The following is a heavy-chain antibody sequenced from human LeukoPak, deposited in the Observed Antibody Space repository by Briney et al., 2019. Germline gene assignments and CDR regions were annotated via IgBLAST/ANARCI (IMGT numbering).Heavy chain of an antibody. D-gene: IGHD2-15*01. J-gene: IGHJ4*02. CDR2: INSDGSST. V-gene: IGHV3-74*01. CDR1: GFTISCYW. CDR3: ARVYCSGGRCYNYFDY. Sequence: PGGSLRLSCAASGFTISCYWMHCVRQAPGKGLVWVSHINSDGSSTSYADSVKGRFTISRDNAKNTLYLQMNSLRAEDTAVYYCARVYCSGGRCYNYFDYWGQGTLVTVSS.